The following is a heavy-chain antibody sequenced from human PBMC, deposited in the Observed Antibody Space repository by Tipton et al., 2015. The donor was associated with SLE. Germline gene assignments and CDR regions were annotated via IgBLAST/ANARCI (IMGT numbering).Heavy chain of an antibody. D-gene: IGHD1-1*01. CDR3: AKDMTVWVGSMDV. CDR1: GCTFDDYA. V-gene: IGHV3-9*01. Sequence: SLRLSCAASGCTFDDYAMHWVRQAPGKGLEWVSGISWNSGSIGYADSVKGRFTISRDNAKNSLYLQMNSLRAEDTALYYCAKDMTVWVGSMDVWGQGTTVTVSS. J-gene: IGHJ6*02. CDR2: ISWNSGSI.